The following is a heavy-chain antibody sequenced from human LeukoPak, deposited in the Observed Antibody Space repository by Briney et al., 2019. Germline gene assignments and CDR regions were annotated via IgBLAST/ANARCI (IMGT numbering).Heavy chain of an antibody. Sequence: GGSLRLSCVASGFTFSSFAVHWVRQAPGKGLEWVTVISYDGSNKYYTDSVKGRFTISRDNSKNTLYLQMHSLRPEDTAVYYCARERLLLPIYYFYGMDVWGQGTTVTVSS. CDR1: GFTFSSFA. D-gene: IGHD2-21*01. CDR3: ARERLLLPIYYFYGMDV. CDR2: ISYDGSNK. V-gene: IGHV3-30-3*01. J-gene: IGHJ6*02.